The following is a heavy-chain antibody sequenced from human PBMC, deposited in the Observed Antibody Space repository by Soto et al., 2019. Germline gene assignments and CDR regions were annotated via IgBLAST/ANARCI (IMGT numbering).Heavy chain of an antibody. CDR1: GFTFSDYY. V-gene: IGHV3-11*06. J-gene: IGHJ4*02. CDR2: ISSSSSYT. CDR3: ARLGSSDTAMVGY. D-gene: IGHD5-18*01. Sequence: GGSLRLSCAGSGFTFSDYYMSWIRQAPGKGLEWVSYISSSSSYTNYADSVKGRFTISRDNAKNSLYLQMNSLRAEDTAVYYCARLGSSDTAMVGYWGQGTLVTVSS.